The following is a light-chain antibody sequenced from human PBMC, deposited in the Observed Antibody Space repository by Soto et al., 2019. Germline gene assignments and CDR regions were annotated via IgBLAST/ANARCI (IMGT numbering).Light chain of an antibody. J-gene: IGLJ3*02. CDR1: DSNIGAGYD. Sequence: QSVLTQPPSVSGAPGQTVTISCSGSDSNIGAGYDLHWYQQVPGTAPKLLIHSNYLRASGVPDRFSASKSVTSASLAIIGLQADDEADYYCQSYDTRLCDWVFGGGTKLTVL. CDR3: QSYDTRLCDWV. CDR2: SNY. V-gene: IGLV1-40*01.